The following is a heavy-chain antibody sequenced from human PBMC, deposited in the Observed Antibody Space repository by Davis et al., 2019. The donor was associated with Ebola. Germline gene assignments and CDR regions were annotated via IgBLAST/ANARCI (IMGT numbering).Heavy chain of an antibody. CDR1: GSSVRSDISF. J-gene: IGHJ6*02. D-gene: IGHD3-10*01. V-gene: IGHV4-61*01. CDR2: IYYTGNT. Sequence: PSETLSLTCNVSGSSVRSDISFWSWILQPPGKGLEWVGYIYYTGNTKYNPSLKSRVTMSVETSKNQFSLKLSAVTAADTAVYYCARDRRQSYGAGVIDEYYGMDVWGQGTTVTVSS. CDR3: ARDRRQSYGAGVIDEYYGMDV.